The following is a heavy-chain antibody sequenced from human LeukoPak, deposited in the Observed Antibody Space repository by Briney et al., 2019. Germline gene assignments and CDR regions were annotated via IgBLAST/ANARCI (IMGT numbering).Heavy chain of an antibody. V-gene: IGHV3-30*02. CDR2: IRYDGSDK. CDR1: GFTFSNYA. D-gene: IGHD6-13*01. CDR3: AKDQSSWYNFDY. Sequence: GGSLRLSCAASGFTFSNYAIHWVRQAPGKGLQWVAFIRYDGSDKFYADSVKGRFTISRDNSKNTLYLQMNSLRAEDTALYYCAKDQSSWYNFDYWGQGTLVTVSS. J-gene: IGHJ4*02.